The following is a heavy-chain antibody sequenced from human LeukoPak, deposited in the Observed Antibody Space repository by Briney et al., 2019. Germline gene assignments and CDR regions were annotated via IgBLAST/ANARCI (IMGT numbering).Heavy chain of an antibody. Sequence: KPGGSLRLSGAAAGFNHPFDVMDWVRQAPGKGLEWVSSISSSSRDIYYADAVKGRSTISRDNAKNSLYLQVNSLRAEDTAMYYCARGAPFGGDCSSWFDPWGQGTPVTVSS. CDR2: ISSSSRDI. CDR3: ARGAPFGGDCSSWFDP. V-gene: IGHV3-21*01. J-gene: IGHJ5*02. D-gene: IGHD2-21*02. CDR1: GFNHPFDV.